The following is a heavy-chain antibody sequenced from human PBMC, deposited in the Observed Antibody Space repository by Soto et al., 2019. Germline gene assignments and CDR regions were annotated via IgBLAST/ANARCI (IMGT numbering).Heavy chain of an antibody. CDR2: IKQDGSEK. CDR1: GFTFSSYW. CDR3: ARDITARGGYCSSTSCHSPRNWFDP. J-gene: IGHJ5*02. Sequence: GGSLRLSCAASGFTFSSYWMSWVRQAPGKGLEWVANIKQDGSEKYYVDSVKGRFTISRDNAKNSLYLQMNSLGAEDTAVYYCARDITARGGYCSSTSCHSPRNWFDPWGQGTLVTVSS. D-gene: IGHD2-2*01. V-gene: IGHV3-7*01.